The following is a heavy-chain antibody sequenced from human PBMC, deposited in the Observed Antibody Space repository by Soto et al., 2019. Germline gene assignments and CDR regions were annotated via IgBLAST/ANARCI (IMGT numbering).Heavy chain of an antibody. D-gene: IGHD1-26*01. V-gene: IGHV3-53*01. CDR2: IYNDGTT. CDR3: AKEGTAGGPNYFDY. Sequence: GGSLRLSCTASGLSVSNNYMSWVRQAPGMGLEWVSVIYNDGTTYYADSVKGRFTISRDNSKNTLSLQMNSLRAEDTAVYYCAKEGTAGGPNYFDYWGQGTLVTVSS. CDR1: GLSVSNNY. J-gene: IGHJ4*02.